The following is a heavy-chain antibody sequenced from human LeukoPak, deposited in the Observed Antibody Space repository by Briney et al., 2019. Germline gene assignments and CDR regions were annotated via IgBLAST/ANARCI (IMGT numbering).Heavy chain of an antibody. D-gene: IGHD6-13*01. CDR1: GLTVSSNY. Sequence: PGGSLRLSCAASGLTVSSNYMSWVRQAPGKGLEWVSVIYSGGSTYYADSVKGRFTISRDNSKNTLYLQMNSLRAEDTAVYYCARGGSSSWYDDYWGQGTLVTVSS. J-gene: IGHJ4*02. CDR2: IYSGGST. V-gene: IGHV3-66*01. CDR3: ARGGSSSWYDDY.